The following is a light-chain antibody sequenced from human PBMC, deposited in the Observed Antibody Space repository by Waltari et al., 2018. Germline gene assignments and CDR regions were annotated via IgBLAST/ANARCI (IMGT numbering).Light chain of an antibody. Sequence: QSALTQPASVSGSPGQSITISCTGASSDVGGYNYVSWYQQHPGKAPKLLIYDVNNRPSGLSNRFSGSKSGNRASLTISGLQAEDEADYYCCSFTSSSTWVFGGGTKLTVL. CDR1: SSDVGGYNY. CDR3: CSFTSSSTWV. J-gene: IGLJ3*02. V-gene: IGLV2-14*03. CDR2: DVN.